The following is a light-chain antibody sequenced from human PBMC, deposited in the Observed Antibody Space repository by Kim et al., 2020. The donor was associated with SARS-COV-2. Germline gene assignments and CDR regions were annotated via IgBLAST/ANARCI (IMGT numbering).Light chain of an antibody. CDR2: GVS. CDR3: QHYGGSLYT. V-gene: IGKV3-20*01. CDR1: QSVSGTY. J-gene: IGKJ1*01. Sequence: SLGERATLSFGASQSVSGTYLAWYQQKPGQAPRLFIYGVSRRATGIPDRFSGSGSGTDFTLTISRLEPEDFAMYYCQHYGGSLYTFGQGTKVEIK.